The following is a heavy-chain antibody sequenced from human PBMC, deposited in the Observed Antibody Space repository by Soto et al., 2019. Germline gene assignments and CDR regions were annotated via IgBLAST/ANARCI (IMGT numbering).Heavy chain of an antibody. J-gene: IGHJ3*02. CDR2: INPNSGGT. V-gene: IGHV1-2*02. CDR1: GYTVTGYY. CDR3: ARGLIAAGGTGPHDAFDI. Sequence: ASVKVSCKASGYTVTGYYMHWVRQAPGQGLEWMGWINPNSGGTNYAQKLQGRVTMTRDTSISTAYMELSRLRSDDPAVYYCARGLIAAGGTGPHDAFDIWGQGTMVTVSS. D-gene: IGHD6-13*01.